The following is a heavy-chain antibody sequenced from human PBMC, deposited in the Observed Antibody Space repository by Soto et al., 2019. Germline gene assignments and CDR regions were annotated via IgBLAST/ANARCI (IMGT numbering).Heavy chain of an antibody. V-gene: IGHV1-2*07. D-gene: IGHD4-17*01. Sequence: QVQLVQSGAEVQTPGASVRVSCKASGYTFTAYYLPWVRQAPGQGLEWMGWIAPNSGGTPYARKFQGRVTMTRDTSTSTAYMELSRLKSDDTAIYYCARDSPLTTGWFDPWGQGTLVTVAS. CDR1: GYTFTAYY. CDR3: ARDSPLTTGWFDP. CDR2: IAPNSGGT. J-gene: IGHJ5*02.